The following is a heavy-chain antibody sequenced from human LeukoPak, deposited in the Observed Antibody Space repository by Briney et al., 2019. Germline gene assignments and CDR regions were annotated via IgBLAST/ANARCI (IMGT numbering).Heavy chain of an antibody. J-gene: IGHJ4*02. Sequence: PGGSLRLSCAASGFTFSSYSMNWVRQAPGKGLEWVSSISSSSSYIYYADSVKGRFTISRDNAKNSLYLQMNSLRAEDTAVYYCARAPDDYDFWSGYCTTWRYFDYWGQGTLVTVSS. CDR1: GFTFSSYS. CDR2: ISSSSSYI. V-gene: IGHV3-21*01. D-gene: IGHD3-3*01. CDR3: ARAPDDYDFWSGYCTTWRYFDY.